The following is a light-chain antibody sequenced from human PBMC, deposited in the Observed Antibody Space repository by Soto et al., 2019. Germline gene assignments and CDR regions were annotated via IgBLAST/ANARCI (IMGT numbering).Light chain of an antibody. CDR3: TSYTSSNTWV. V-gene: IGLV2-14*01. CDR2: EVT. J-gene: IGLJ3*02. CDR1: RSDVGGYKY. Sequence: QSVLTQPAAVSGSPGQSITISCTGTRSDVGGYKYVSWYQQHPGKAPKLMIFEVTNRPSGVSNRFSASKSGNTASLTISGLQAEDEADYYCTSYTSSNTWVFGGGTKLTVL.